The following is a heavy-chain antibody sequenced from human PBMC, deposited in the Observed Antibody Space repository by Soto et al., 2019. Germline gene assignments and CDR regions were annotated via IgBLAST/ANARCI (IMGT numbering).Heavy chain of an antibody. CDR3: ARRAETNGWNGFGADKYYFDC. Sequence: GASEKVSCKASGYTFTSYDIYWVRRATGQGLEWMGWMNPNTGNSGYAQKFPGRVTMTSDTSISTAHMGLSSLRSEDTAVYYSARRAETNGWNGFGADKYYFDCWGRGTLVTVSS. V-gene: IGHV1-8*01. D-gene: IGHD1-1*01. CDR1: GYTFTSYD. CDR2: MNPNTGNS. J-gene: IGHJ4*02.